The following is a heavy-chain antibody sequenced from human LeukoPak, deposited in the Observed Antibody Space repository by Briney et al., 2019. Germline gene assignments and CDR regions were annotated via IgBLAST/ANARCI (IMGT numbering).Heavy chain of an antibody. D-gene: IGHD3-3*01. Sequence: ASVKVSCKASGYTFTSYDINWVRRATGQGLEWMGWMNPNSGNTGYAQKFQGRVTMTRNTSISTAYMELSSLRSEDTAVYYCASGSDFWSGYYPHYYYYMDVWGKGTTVTVSS. CDR2: MNPNSGNT. CDR1: GYTFTSYD. CDR3: ASGSDFWSGYYPHYYYYMDV. V-gene: IGHV1-8*01. J-gene: IGHJ6*03.